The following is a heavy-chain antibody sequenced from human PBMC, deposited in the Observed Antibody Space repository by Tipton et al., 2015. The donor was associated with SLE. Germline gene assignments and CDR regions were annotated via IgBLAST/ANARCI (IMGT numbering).Heavy chain of an antibody. V-gene: IGHV3-23*03. Sequence: SLRLSCAASGFSFNNYAMTWVRQAPGRGLEWVSVIYSGSTSLNYADSVKGRFTISRDNSKNTLYLQMSSLRAEDTAVYYCAKNEGGFSGSYYYYYMDVWGKGTTVTVSS. J-gene: IGHJ6*03. CDR3: AKNEGGFSGSYYYYYMDV. CDR1: GFSFNNYA. D-gene: IGHD1-26*01. CDR2: IYSGSTSL.